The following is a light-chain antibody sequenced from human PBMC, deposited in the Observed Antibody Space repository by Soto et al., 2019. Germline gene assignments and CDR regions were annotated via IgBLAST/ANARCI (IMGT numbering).Light chain of an antibody. V-gene: IGLV1-51*01. CDR3: GTWDTGLVWV. J-gene: IGLJ3*02. CDR2: DNN. CDR1: SSSIGTHY. Sequence: QSVLTQPPSVSAAPGQRVSISCSGSSSSIGTHYVAWYQQVPGTTPKLLIYDNNKRPSGTPDRFSGSKSGTSATLGITGLQTGDEADYYCGTWDTGLVWVFGGGTKVTVL.